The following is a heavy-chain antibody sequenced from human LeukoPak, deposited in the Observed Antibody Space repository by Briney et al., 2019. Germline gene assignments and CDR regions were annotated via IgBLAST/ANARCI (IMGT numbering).Heavy chain of an antibody. Sequence: SETLSLTCSVSGGSISSCTYSWGWIRQPPGKGLEWIGSFSCSGSTYYNPSLKSRVTISVDTSKSQFSLYMDSVTAADTAVYYCATLQQQLVQDYYYYYMDVWGKGTTVTVSS. J-gene: IGHJ6*03. D-gene: IGHD6-13*01. V-gene: IGHV4-39*07. CDR2: FSCSGST. CDR3: ATLQQQLVQDYYYYYMDV. CDR1: GGSISSCTYS.